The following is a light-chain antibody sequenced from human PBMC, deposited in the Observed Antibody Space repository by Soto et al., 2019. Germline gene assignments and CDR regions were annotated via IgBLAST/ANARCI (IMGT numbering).Light chain of an antibody. CDR1: QTIGTY. CDR3: QQSYNTPLT. CDR2: DAS. V-gene: IGKV1-39*01. Sequence: IEVTQSPSSLAASLGDRVTITCRASQTIGTYVNWYRQKSGAAPELLIYDASTLQSGVPSRFRGGASGTDFTLTIRSLQLDDFAPYYCQQSYNTPLTFGQGTTVEIK. J-gene: IGKJ1*01.